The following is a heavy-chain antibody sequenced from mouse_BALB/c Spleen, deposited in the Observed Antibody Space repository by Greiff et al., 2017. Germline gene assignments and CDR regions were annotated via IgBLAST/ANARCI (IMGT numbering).Heavy chain of an antibody. V-gene: IGHV1-18*01. CDR2: INPNNGGT. CDR3: ARRGGYPWFAY. J-gene: IGHJ3*01. Sequence: EVQLQQSGPELVKPGASVKIPCKASGYTFTDYNMDWVKQSHGKSLEWIGDINPNNGGTIYNQKFKGKATLTVDKSSSTAYMELRSLTSEDTAVYYCARRGGYPWFAYWGQGTLVTVSA. CDR1: GYTFTDYN. D-gene: IGHD2-2*01.